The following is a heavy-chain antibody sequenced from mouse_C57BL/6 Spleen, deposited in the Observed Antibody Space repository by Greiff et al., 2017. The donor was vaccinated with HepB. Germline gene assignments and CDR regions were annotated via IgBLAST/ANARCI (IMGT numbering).Heavy chain of an antibody. CDR3: ARVYGNYGFAY. CDR1: GFTFSSYA. Sequence: EVKLVESGGGLVKPGGSLKLSCAASGFTFSSYAMSWVRQTPEKRLEWVATISDGGSYTYYPDNVKGRFTISRDNAKNNLYLQMSHLKSEDTAMYYCARVYGNYGFAYWGQGTLVTVSA. D-gene: IGHD2-1*01. J-gene: IGHJ3*01. V-gene: IGHV5-4*03. CDR2: ISDGGSYT.